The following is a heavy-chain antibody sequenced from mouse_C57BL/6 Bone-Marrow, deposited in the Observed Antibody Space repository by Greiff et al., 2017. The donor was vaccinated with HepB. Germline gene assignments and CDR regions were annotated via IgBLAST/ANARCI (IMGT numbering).Heavy chain of an antibody. J-gene: IGHJ4*01. CDR2: IYPGSGNT. V-gene: IGHV1-76*01. Sequence: QVHVKQSGAELVRPGASVKLSCKASGYTFTDYYINWVKQRPGQGLEWIARIYPGSGNTYYNEKFKGKATLTAEKSSSTAYMQLSSLTSEDSAVYFCARRGYYGSSRYYAMDYWGQGTSVTVSS. CDR1: GYTFTDYY. D-gene: IGHD1-1*01. CDR3: ARRGYYGSSRYYAMDY.